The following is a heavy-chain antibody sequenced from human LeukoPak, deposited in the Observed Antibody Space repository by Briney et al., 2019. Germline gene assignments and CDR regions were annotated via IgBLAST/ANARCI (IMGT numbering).Heavy chain of an antibody. CDR1: GFTFSSYG. J-gene: IGHJ4*02. Sequence: PGRSLRLSCAASGFTFSSYGMHWVRQAPGKGLEWVAVISYDGSNKYYADSVKGRFTISRDNSKNTLYLQMNSLRAEDTAVYYCAKSRYYDYVWGSFRGQGTLVTVSS. CDR2: ISYDGSNK. CDR3: AKSRYYDYVWGSF. V-gene: IGHV3-30*18. D-gene: IGHD3-16*01.